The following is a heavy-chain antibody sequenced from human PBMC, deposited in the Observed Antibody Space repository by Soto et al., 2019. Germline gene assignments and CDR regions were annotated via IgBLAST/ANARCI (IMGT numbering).Heavy chain of an antibody. CDR3: ARHRAPGRITDAFDI. Sequence: PGESLKISCKGSGFSFTTYWIGWVRQMPGEGLEWMGIIYPGDSGTRYSPSFQGQVTISADKSISTAYLQWSSLKAPDTAMYYCARHRAPGRITDAFDIWGQGTMVTVSS. V-gene: IGHV5-51*01. J-gene: IGHJ3*02. D-gene: IGHD6-13*01. CDR2: IYPGDSGT. CDR1: GFSFTTYW.